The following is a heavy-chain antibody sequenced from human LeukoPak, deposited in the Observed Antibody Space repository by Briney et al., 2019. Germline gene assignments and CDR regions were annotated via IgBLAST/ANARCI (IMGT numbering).Heavy chain of an antibody. D-gene: IGHD2-21*02. V-gene: IGHV3-66*01. CDR3: ARAGGDLPPDYYYYYYGMDV. CDR2: IYSGGST. CDR1: GFTVSSNY. J-gene: IGHJ6*02. Sequence: PGGSLRLSCAASGFTVSSNYMSWVHQAPGKGLEWVSVIYSGGSTYYADSVKGRFTISRDNSKNTLYLQMNSLRAEDTAVYYCARAGGDLPPDYYYYYYGMDVWGQGTTVTVSS.